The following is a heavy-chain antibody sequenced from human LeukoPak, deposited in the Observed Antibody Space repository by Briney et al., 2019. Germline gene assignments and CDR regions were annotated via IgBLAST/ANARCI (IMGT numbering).Heavy chain of an antibody. CDR2: ISTSGDGT. V-gene: IGHV3-23*01. J-gene: IGHJ2*01. CDR3: AKNLLGSGAYSWYFDL. D-gene: IGHD1-26*01. CDR1: RFTFSNAW. Sequence: GGSLRLSCAASRFTFSNAWMSWVRQAPGKGLEWVSSISTSGDGTVYADSVKGRVTISRDNSKNTLYLQMNSLRAEDTAVYSCAKNLLGSGAYSWYFDLWGRGTLVTVSS.